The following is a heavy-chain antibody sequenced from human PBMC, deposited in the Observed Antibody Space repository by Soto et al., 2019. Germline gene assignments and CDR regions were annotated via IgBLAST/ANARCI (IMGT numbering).Heavy chain of an antibody. CDR2: INPSGGST. CDR3: ARMDTAMVSNYGMDV. V-gene: IGHV1-46*01. CDR1: GYTFTSYY. J-gene: IGHJ6*02. Sequence: ASVKVSCKASGYTFTSYYRQWVRQAPGQGLEWMGIINPSGGSTSYAQKFQGRVTMTRDTSTSTVYMELSSLRSEDTAVYYCARMDTAMVSNYGMDVWGQGTKVTVS. D-gene: IGHD5-18*01.